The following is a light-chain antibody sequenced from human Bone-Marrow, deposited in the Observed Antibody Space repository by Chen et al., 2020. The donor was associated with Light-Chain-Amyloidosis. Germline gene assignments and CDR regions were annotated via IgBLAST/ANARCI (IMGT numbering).Light chain of an antibody. CDR1: QTISSNY. CDR2: GSS. Sequence: EIVLTQSPGTLSLSPGEGANLSCRASQTISSNYLTWYQQKFGQAPRLLIYGSSSRATGIPDRCTGSGSGTDFPLTIDRLEPEDFAMYYCQQYGTSPRTFGGGTKVEIK. V-gene: IGKV3-20*01. CDR3: QQYGTSPRT. J-gene: IGKJ4*01.